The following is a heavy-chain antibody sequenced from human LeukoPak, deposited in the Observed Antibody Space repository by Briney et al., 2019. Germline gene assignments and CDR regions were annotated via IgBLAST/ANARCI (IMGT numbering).Heavy chain of an antibody. Sequence: SETLSLTCTVSGGSISSSSYYWGWLRQPGWMRQPPGKRLEWIGCIYYSGSTDYNPSLKSRVTISVDTSKNQFSLKLSSVPAADTAVYYCARLSPLGSSTYYFDYWGQGTLVTVSS. V-gene: IGHV4-39*01. CDR3: ARLSPLGSSTYYFDY. CDR2: IYYSGST. J-gene: IGHJ4*02. D-gene: IGHD6-13*01. CDR1: GGSISSSSYY.